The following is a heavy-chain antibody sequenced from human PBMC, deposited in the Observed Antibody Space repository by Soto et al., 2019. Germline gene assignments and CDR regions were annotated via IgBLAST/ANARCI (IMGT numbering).Heavy chain of an antibody. CDR2: INHSGST. CDR3: ASGRGTKVRGVSRQRKNGMDV. D-gene: IGHD3-10*01. J-gene: IGHJ6*02. V-gene: IGHV4-34*01. CDR1: GGSFSGYY. Sequence: QVQLQQWGAGLLKPSETLSLTCAVYGGSFSGYYCSWIRQPPGKGLEWIGAINHSGSTNYNPSLQSRVTISVDTSKNQFSLKRSSVTAADTAVYYCASGRGTKVRGVSRQRKNGMDVWGQGTTVTVSS.